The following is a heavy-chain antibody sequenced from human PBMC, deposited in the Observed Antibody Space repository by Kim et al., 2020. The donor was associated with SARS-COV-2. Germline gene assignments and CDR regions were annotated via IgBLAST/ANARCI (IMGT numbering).Heavy chain of an antibody. D-gene: IGHD7-27*01. CDR2: INPNSGGT. V-gene: IGHV1-2*02. Sequence: ASVKVSCKDSGYTFTGYYMHWVRQAPGQGLEWMGWINPNSGGTNYAQKFQGRVTMTRDTSISTAYMELSRLRSDDTAVYYCARMKDWGSEDAFDIWGQGTMVTVSS. J-gene: IGHJ3*02. CDR1: GYTFTGYY. CDR3: ARMKDWGSEDAFDI.